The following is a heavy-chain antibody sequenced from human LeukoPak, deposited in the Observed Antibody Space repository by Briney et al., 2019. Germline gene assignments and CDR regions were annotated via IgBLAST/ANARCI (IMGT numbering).Heavy chain of an antibody. CDR2: INPNSGGT. CDR3: ARDLPSYYSDSSGYQGFDY. Sequence: ASVKVSRKASGYTFTGYYMHWVRQAPGQGLEWMGWINPNSGGTNYAQKFQGRVTMTRDTSISTAYMELSRLRSDDTAVYYCARDLPSYYSDSSGYQGFDYWGQGTLVTVSS. V-gene: IGHV1-2*02. D-gene: IGHD3-22*01. J-gene: IGHJ4*02. CDR1: GYTFTGYY.